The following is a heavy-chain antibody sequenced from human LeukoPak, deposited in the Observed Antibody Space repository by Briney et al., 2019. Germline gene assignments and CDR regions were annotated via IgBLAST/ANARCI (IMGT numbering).Heavy chain of an antibody. CDR3: ARVRDTYNHPVVFFDY. D-gene: IGHD1-1*01. Sequence: GGSLRLSCAASGFTFSGYSMSWVRQAPGKGLEWVANIKQDGSEKYYVESVKGRSTISRDNAKNSLYLQMNSLRVEDTAVYYCARVRDTYNHPVVFFDYWGQGTLVTVSS. CDR1: GFTFSGYS. J-gene: IGHJ4*02. V-gene: IGHV3-7*05. CDR2: IKQDGSEK.